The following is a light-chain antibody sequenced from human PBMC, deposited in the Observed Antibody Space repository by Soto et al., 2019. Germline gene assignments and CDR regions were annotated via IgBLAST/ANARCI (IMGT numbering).Light chain of an antibody. CDR2: EVT. J-gene: IGLJ3*02. V-gene: IGLV2-14*01. Sequence: QSALTQPASVSGSPGQSIIISCTGASSDVGDYNYVSWYQEHPGQVPKLIIFEVTTRPSGVSDRVSGSRSGNTASLTISGLQDEDEDDYYCLSHTGSRTVFDGGTKLTVL. CDR3: LSHTGSRTV. CDR1: SSDVGDYNY.